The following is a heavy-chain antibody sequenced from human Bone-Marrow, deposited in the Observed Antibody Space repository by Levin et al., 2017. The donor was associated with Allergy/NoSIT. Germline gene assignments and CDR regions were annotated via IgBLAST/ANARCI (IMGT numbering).Heavy chain of an antibody. V-gene: IGHV3-30*18. CDR2: ISYDGSNK. J-gene: IGHJ6*02. Sequence: QPGGSLRLSCAASGFTFSSYGMHWVRQAPGKGLEWVAVISYDGSNKYYADSVKGRFTISRDNSKNTLYLQMNSLRAEDTAVYYCAKEEGNLDYGDYEGRYYYYYGMDVWGQGTTVTVSS. CDR3: AKEEGNLDYGDYEGRYYYYYGMDV. CDR1: GFTFSSYG. D-gene: IGHD4-17*01.